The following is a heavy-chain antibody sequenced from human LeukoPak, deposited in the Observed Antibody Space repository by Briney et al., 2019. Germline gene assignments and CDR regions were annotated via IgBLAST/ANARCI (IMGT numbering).Heavy chain of an antibody. J-gene: IGHJ6*02. D-gene: IGHD6-19*01. CDR3: ARDRWLVSNYYYYGMDV. V-gene: IGHV3-66*01. Sequence: PGGSLRLSCAASGFTVSSNYMSWVRQAPGKGLEWVSVIYSGGSTYYADSVKGRFTTSRDNSKNTLYLQMNSLRAEDTAVYYCARDRWLVSNYYYYGMDVWGQGTTVTVSS. CDR2: IYSGGST. CDR1: GFTVSSNY.